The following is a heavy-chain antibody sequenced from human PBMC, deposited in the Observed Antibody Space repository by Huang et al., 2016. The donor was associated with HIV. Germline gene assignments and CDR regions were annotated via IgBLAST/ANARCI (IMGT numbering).Heavy chain of an antibody. CDR1: GGSFSDYY. CDR2: INHSVTT. D-gene: IGHD4-17*01. CDR3: ARTLWLYGDYGYFDY. V-gene: IGHV4-34*01. J-gene: IGHJ4*02. Sequence: HVQLQQWGAGLLKPSETLSLTCAVNGGSFSDYYWTWIRQPPGKGLEWIGEINHSVTTNYNPALKSRVTMSIDTSRRQFSLKVSSVTAADTAVYYCARTLWLYGDYGYFDYWGQGTLVTVSS.